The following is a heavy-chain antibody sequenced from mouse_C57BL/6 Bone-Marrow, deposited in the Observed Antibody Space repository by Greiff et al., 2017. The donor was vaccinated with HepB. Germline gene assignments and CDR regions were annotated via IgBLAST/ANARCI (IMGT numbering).Heavy chain of an antibody. CDR1: GYTFTSYW. Sequence: QVQLQQPGAELVKPGASVKMSCKASGYTFTSYWITWVKQRPGQGLEWIGDIYPGSGSTNYNEKFKSKATMTVDTSSSTAYMQLSSLTSEDSAVYYCAREGSHYDYYAMDYWGQGTSVTVSS. CDR2: IYPGSGST. V-gene: IGHV1-55*01. J-gene: IGHJ4*01. CDR3: AREGSHYDYYAMDY. D-gene: IGHD2-5*01.